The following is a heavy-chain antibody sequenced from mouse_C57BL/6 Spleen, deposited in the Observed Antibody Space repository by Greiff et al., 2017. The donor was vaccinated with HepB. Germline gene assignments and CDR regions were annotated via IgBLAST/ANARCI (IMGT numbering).Heavy chain of an antibody. J-gene: IGHJ3*01. Sequence: EVQVVESGGGLVKPGGSLKLSCAASGFTFSSYAMSWVRQTPEKRLEWVATISDGGSYTYYPDNVKGRFTISRDNAKNNLYLQMSHLKSEDTAMYYCARLLGFAYWGQGTLVTVSA. CDR1: GFTFSSYA. CDR3: ARLLGFAY. CDR2: ISDGGSYT. D-gene: IGHD2-12*01. V-gene: IGHV5-4*01.